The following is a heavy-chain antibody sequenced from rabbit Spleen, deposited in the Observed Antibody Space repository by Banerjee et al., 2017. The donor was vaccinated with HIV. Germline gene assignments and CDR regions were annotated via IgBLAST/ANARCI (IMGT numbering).Heavy chain of an antibody. J-gene: IGHJ6*01. Sequence: QQQLEESGGGLVQPEGSLTLTCTASGFSFNNRYYMCWVRQAPGKGLEWIGCIGSGATGNNYYASWAKGRFTISKTSSTTLTLQMTSLTAADTATYFCARDTGSSFSSYGMDLWGPGTLVTVS. D-gene: IGHD8-1*01. CDR1: GFSFNNRYY. CDR3: ARDTGSSFSSYGMDL. V-gene: IGHV1S45*01. CDR2: IGSGATGNN.